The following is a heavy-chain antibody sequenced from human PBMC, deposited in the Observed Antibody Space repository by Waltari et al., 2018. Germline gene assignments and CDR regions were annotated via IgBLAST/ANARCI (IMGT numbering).Heavy chain of an antibody. D-gene: IGHD1-26*01. V-gene: IGHV3-23*01. CDR2: MSGSGGST. CDR1: GFTFSSYA. Sequence: EVQLLESGGGLVQPGGSLRLSCAASGFTFSSYAMSWVRQAPGKGLEWVSAMSGSGGSTYYADSVKGRFTISRDNSKNTLYLQMNSLRAEDTAVYYCAKGSGGGSYPYYFDYWGQGTLVTVSS. CDR3: AKGSGGGSYPYYFDY. J-gene: IGHJ4*02.